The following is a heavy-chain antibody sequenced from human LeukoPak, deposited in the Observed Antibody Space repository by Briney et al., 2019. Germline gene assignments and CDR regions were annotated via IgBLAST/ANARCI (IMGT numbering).Heavy chain of an antibody. D-gene: IGHD6-19*01. Sequence: GALRLSCAASGFTFSSYSMNWVRQAPGKGLEWVSSISSSSSYIYYADSVKGRFTISRDNAKNSLYLQMNRLRAEDTAVYYCARDNPNKGAVAATVYYYGMDVWGQGTTVTVSS. CDR3: ARDNPNKGAVAATVYYYGMDV. CDR2: ISSSSSYI. CDR1: GFTFSSYS. J-gene: IGHJ6*02. V-gene: IGHV3-21*01.